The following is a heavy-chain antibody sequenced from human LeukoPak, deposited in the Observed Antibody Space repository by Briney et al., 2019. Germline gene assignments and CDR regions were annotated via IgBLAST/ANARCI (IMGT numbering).Heavy chain of an antibody. V-gene: IGHV3-53*01. CDR3: AKDGWLESGRTPFYFDS. Sequence: QTGGSLRLSCTVSGFTVSSNSMSWVRQAPGKGLEWVSSIYSGGNTLYSDSVKGRFTISRDNARNSLYLQMNSLRVEDTAVYYCAKDGWLESGRTPFYFDSWGQGTLVTVSS. CDR2: IYSGGNT. D-gene: IGHD3-10*01. J-gene: IGHJ4*02. CDR1: GFTVSSNS.